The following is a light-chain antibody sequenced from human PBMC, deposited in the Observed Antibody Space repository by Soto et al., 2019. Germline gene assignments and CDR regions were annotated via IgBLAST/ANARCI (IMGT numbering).Light chain of an antibody. CDR1: SSNIGGNS. V-gene: IGLV1-51*01. J-gene: IGLJ1*01. Sequence: QSVMTQPPSVSAAPGQKGTISCSGSSSNIGGNSVSWYQQLPGTAPKLRIYDDHKRPSGIPDRFSGSKSGTSDTLGITGFQTGDESDYYCGSWDSSLSAYVFGTGTKVTVL. CDR2: DDH. CDR3: GSWDSSLSAYV.